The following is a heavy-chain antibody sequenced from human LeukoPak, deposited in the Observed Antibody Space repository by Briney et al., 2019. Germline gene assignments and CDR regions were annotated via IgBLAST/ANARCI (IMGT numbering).Heavy chain of an antibody. CDR2: INHNGNVN. J-gene: IGHJ6*02. CDR3: ARGGGLDV. D-gene: IGHD3-16*01. Sequence: QPGGSLRLSCAASGFTFRRYWMNWVRQAPGKGLEWVASINHNGNVNYYVASVKGRSTISRDNAKNSLYLQMSNLRAEDTAVYFRARGGGLDVWGQGATVTVSS. V-gene: IGHV3-7*03. CDR1: GFTFRRYW.